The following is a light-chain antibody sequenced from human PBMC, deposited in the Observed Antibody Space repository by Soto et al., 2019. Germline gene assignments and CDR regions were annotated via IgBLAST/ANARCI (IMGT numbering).Light chain of an antibody. CDR1: QSLLHSSGYNH. CDR2: LGS. J-gene: IGKJ4*01. V-gene: IGKV2-28*01. CDR3: MQALQPPVT. Sequence: DIVMTQSPLSLPVTPGEPASISCRSSQSLLHSSGYNHLDWYLQKPGQSPQLLIHLGSNRASGVPDRFSCSGSGPAFTLKISRVEAEDVGLYYCMQALQPPVTFGRGTKVEIK.